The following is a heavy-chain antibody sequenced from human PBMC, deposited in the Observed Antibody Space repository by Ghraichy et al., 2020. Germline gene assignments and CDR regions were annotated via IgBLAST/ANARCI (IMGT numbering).Heavy chain of an antibody. J-gene: IGHJ4*02. Sequence: GGSLRLSCVASGFRLGNYGMSWVRQAPGKGLEWVTMSRNDESEEKYVDSVKGRFFIYRDNSKNTLYLQMNSLRVEDTAVYFCAKSVAVFGFHFDYWGQGSLVTVSA. CDR2: SRNDESEE. V-gene: IGHV3-30*02. CDR1: GFRLGNYG. D-gene: IGHD2/OR15-2a*01. CDR3: AKSVAVFGFHFDY.